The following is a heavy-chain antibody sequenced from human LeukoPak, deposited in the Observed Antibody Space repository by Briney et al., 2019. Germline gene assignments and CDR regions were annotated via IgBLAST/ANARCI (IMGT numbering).Heavy chain of an antibody. CDR2: IYYSGST. Sequence: PSETLSLTCTVSGGSISSYYWSWIRQPPGKGLEWIGYIYYSGSTNYNPSLKSRVTISVDTSKNQFSLKLSSVTAADTAVYYCARVVSYYGSGSYGGAYYYYYYMDVWGKGTTVTVSS. D-gene: IGHD3-10*01. CDR3: ARVVSYYGSGSYGGAYYYYYYMDV. J-gene: IGHJ6*03. CDR1: GGSISSYY. V-gene: IGHV4-59*01.